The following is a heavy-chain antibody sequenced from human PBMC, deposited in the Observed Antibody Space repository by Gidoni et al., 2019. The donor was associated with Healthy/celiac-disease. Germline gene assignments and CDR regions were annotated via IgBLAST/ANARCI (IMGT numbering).Heavy chain of an antibody. Sequence: QVQLVDSGGGLVQPAGSLRLSCAASGFTFSDYYMRCMRQAPGKGLGGVSYISSSGSTIYYADSVKGRFTISRDNANNSLYLQMNSLRAEDTAVYYCARDGSGSYYYYYGMDVWGQGTTVTVSS. J-gene: IGHJ6*02. CDR3: ARDGSGSYYYYYGMDV. CDR1: GFTFSDYY. V-gene: IGHV3-11*01. CDR2: ISSSGSTI. D-gene: IGHD3-10*01.